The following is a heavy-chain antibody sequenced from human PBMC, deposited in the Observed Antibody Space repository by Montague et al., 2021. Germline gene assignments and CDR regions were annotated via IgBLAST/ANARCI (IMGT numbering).Heavy chain of an antibody. J-gene: IGHJ4*02. CDR2: ISANGDRT. Sequence: SLRLSCAASGFTFSSYAMNWVRQTPGKGLEWVSAISANGDRTYYAGSVKGRFTISRDNSKNTLYLQMNSLRAEDAAVYYCAKERGLSIAWYGEKDSWGQGTLVTVSS. CDR3: AKERGLSIAWYGEKDS. CDR1: GFTFSSYA. D-gene: IGHD6-19*01. V-gene: IGHV3-23*01.